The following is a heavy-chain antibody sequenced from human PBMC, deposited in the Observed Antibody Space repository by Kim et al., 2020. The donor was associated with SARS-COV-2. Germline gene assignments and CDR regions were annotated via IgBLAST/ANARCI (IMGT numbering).Heavy chain of an antibody. CDR1: GGTFGTYT. D-gene: IGHD2-15*01. CDR2: IIPIFGTT. CDR3: AKKEIVGPLDY. Sequence: SVKVSCKASGGTFGTYTITWVRQAPGQGLEWMGGIIPIFGTTDYAQNFQGRVTLSADESTKTVYMELSSLRAEDTAVYYCAKKEIVGPLDYWGQGTLVTASS. J-gene: IGHJ4*02. V-gene: IGHV1-69*13.